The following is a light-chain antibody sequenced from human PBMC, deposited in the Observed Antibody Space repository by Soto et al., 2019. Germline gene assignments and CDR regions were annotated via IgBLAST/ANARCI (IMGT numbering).Light chain of an antibody. CDR3: SLYTNSNTRV. CDR2: DVN. V-gene: IGLV2-14*03. CDR1: SSDVGSYNY. J-gene: IGLJ2*01. Sequence: QSVLTQPRSVSGSPGQSITISCTGSSSDVGSYNYVSWYQQHPGQAPKFMIYDVNKRPSGVSHRFSGSKSGNTASLTISGLQAEDEADYYCSLYTNSNTRVFGGGTQLTVL.